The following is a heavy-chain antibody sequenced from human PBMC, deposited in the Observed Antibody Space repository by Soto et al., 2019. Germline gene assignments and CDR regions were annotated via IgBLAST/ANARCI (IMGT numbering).Heavy chain of an antibody. CDR1: GGSISSSTYH. J-gene: IGHJ4*02. Sequence: QLQLQESGPGLVKPSETLSLTCTVSGGSISSSTYHWAWIRQPPGKGLEWIASIYYTGTTYYSPSLKSRVTISVDTSKNHFSLKLSSVTAADTAVYYCSRERESASEHRGQGTLVTVSS. CDR3: SRERESASEH. V-gene: IGHV4-39*02. CDR2: IYYTGTT.